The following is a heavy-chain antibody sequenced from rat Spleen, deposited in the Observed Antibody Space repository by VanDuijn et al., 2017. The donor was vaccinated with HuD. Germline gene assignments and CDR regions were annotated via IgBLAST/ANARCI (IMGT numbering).Heavy chain of an antibody. V-gene: IGHV5-20*01. CDR3: TTGSSYFDY. CDR2: ISYDGSST. D-gene: IGHD5-1*01. CDR1: GFTFSNYD. J-gene: IGHJ2*01. Sequence: EVQLVESGGGLVQPGRSMKLSCAASGFTFSNYDMAWVRQAPTKGLEWVASISYDGSSTYYRDSVKGRFTISRDNAKSTLYLQMDSLRSEDTATYYCTTGSSYFDYWGQGVMVTVSS.